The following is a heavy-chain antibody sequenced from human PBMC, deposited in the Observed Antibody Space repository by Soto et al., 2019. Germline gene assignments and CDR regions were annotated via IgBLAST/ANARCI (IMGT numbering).Heavy chain of an antibody. CDR1: GGSVSSGSYY. J-gene: IGHJ4*02. CDR2: IYYSGST. D-gene: IGHD3-3*01. Sequence: SETLSLTCTFSGGSVSSGSYYLSWIRQPPGKGLEWIGYIYYSGSTNYNPSLKSRVTISVDTSKNQFSLKLSSVTAADTAVYYCARAFADYYDFWSGRTFDYWGQGTLVTVSS. CDR3: ARAFADYYDFWSGRTFDY. V-gene: IGHV4-61*01.